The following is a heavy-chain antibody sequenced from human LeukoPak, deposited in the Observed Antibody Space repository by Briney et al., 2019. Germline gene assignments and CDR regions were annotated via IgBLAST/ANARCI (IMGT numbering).Heavy chain of an antibody. CDR1: GGSISSGGYY. J-gene: IGHJ4*02. D-gene: IGHD4/OR15-4a*01. CDR3: ARGSFPPTMVLDY. V-gene: IGHV4-31*03. CDR2: IYYSGST. Sequence: PSETLSLTCTVSGGSISSGGYYWSWIRQHPGKGLEWIGYIYYSGSTYYNPSLKSRVTISVDTSKNQFSLKLSSVTAADTAVYYCARGSFPPTMVLDYWGQGTLVTVSS.